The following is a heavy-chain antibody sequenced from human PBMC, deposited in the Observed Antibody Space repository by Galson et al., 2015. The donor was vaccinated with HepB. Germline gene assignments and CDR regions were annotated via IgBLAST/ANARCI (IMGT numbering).Heavy chain of an antibody. V-gene: IGHV3-7*01. CDR2: IKQDAYDK. CDR3: ARDTSGPDY. Sequence: LRLSCAASGFTFSSHWMSWVRQAPGKGLEWVANIKQDAYDKYYVDSVKGRFTISRDNAKSSLYLQMNSLRAEDTAVYYCARDTSGPDYWGQGTLVTVSS. J-gene: IGHJ4*02. D-gene: IGHD2-8*01. CDR1: GFTFSSHW.